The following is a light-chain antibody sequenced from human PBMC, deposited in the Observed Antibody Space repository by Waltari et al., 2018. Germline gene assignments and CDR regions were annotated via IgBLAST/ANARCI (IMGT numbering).Light chain of an antibody. J-gene: IGLJ2*01. CDR2: AVS. CDR1: SSDVGGYNY. CDR3: SSYTSSGSLA. Sequence: QSALTQPASVSGSPGQSITISCTGSSSDVGGYNYVSWYQQYRGTAPKLMIYAVSKLPSGSSYRVFGSTAGNTASLTISGLRAEDEADYYCSSYTSSGSLAFGGGTKVTVL. V-gene: IGLV2-14*01.